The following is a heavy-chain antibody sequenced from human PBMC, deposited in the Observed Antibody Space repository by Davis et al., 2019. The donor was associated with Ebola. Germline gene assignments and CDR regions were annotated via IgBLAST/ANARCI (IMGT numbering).Heavy chain of an antibody. CDR2: INAGNGNT. CDR1: GYTFTSYA. Sequence: AASVKVSCKASGYTFTSYAMHWVRQAPGQRLEWMGWINAGNGNTNYAQNVQGRVTLTTDTSTSTAYMEVGSLRSDDTAVYYCAKDPTTVVPHEDYWGQGTLVTVSS. J-gene: IGHJ4*02. D-gene: IGHD4-23*01. CDR3: AKDPTTVVPHEDY. V-gene: IGHV1-3*01.